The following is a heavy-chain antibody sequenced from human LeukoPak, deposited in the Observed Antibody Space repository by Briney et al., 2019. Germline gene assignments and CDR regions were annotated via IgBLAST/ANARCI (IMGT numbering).Heavy chain of an antibody. CDR1: GFTFSSYA. D-gene: IGHD6-13*01. CDR3: AKTRDSSSWSRDAFDI. J-gene: IGHJ3*02. CDR2: ISGSGGST. Sequence: PGGSLRLSCAASGFTFSSYAMSWVRQAPGKGLEWVSAISGSGGSTYYADSVKGRFTISRDNSKNTLYLQMNSLRAEDTAVYYCAKTRDSSSWSRDAFDIWGQGTMVTVSS. V-gene: IGHV3-23*01.